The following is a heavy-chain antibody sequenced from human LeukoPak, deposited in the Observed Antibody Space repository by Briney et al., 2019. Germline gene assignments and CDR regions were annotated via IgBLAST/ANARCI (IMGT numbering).Heavy chain of an antibody. CDR2: ISGGGGST. CDR3: AKAALRYFDWSNTFDI. J-gene: IGHJ3*02. Sequence: GGSLRLSCAASGFTFSSYAMSWVRQAPGKGLEWVSAISGGGGSTYYADSVKGRFTISRDNSKNTLYLQMNSLRAEDTAVYYCAKAALRYFDWSNTFDIWGQGTTVTVSS. V-gene: IGHV3-23*01. CDR1: GFTFSSYA. D-gene: IGHD3-9*01.